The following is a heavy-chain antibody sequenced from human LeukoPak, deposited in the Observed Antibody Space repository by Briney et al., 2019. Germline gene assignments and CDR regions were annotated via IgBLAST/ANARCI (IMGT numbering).Heavy chain of an antibody. V-gene: IGHV4-31*03. D-gene: IGHD3-10*01. CDR3: ARGIVVRGQFDY. J-gene: IGHJ4*02. CDR2: IYDSGST. CDR1: GAPISSGGYY. Sequence: SETLSLTCTVSGAPISSGGYYWSWIRQHPGKGLESIGYIYDSGSTYSNPSLKSRVSISVDTSKNQFSLKLSSVTAADTAVYYCARGIVVRGQFDYWGQGTLVTVSS.